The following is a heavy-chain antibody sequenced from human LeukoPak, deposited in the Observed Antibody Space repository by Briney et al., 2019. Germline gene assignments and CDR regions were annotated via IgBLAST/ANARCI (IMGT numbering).Heavy chain of an antibody. CDR2: IYPGDSDT. CDR1: GYSFPSYW. Sequence: GESLKISCKGSGYSFPSYWIGWVRQMPGKGLEWMGIIYPGDSDTRYSPSFQGQVSISADKSISTAYLRWSSLKASDTAMYYCARQFEYSSSSEDYWGQGTLVTVSS. CDR3: ARQFEYSSSSEDY. J-gene: IGHJ4*02. D-gene: IGHD6-6*01. V-gene: IGHV5-51*01.